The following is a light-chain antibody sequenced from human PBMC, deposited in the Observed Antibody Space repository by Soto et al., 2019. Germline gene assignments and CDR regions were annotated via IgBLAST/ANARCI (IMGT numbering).Light chain of an antibody. J-gene: IGKJ3*01. V-gene: IGKV3-15*01. CDR2: GAS. CDR3: QQYNPRHT. Sequence: EIVMTQSPATLSVSPGERATLSCRASQSVSSNLAWYQQKPGQAPRLLIYGASTRATGIPARFSGSGSGTEFTLTIRSLQSEDFADYYCQQYNPRHTFGPGTKVDIK. CDR1: QSVSSN.